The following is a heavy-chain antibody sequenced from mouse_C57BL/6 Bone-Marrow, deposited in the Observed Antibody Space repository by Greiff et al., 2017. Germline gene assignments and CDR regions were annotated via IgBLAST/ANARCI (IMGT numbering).Heavy chain of an antibody. CDR3: ARGATDWYFDV. V-gene: IGHV1-53*01. CDR1: GYTFTSYW. J-gene: IGHJ1*03. D-gene: IGHD1-1*01. CDR2: ITPRNGGT. Sequence: VQLQQSGTELVKPGASVKLSCKASGYTFTSYWMHWVKQRPGQGLEWLGNITPRNGGTNYNEKFKSKATLTVDNSPSTAYLQLSSRTTEDAAVDYCARGATDWYFDVWGTGTTVTVSS.